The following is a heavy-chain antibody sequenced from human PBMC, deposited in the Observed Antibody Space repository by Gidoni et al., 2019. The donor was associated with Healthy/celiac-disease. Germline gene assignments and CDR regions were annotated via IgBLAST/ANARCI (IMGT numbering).Heavy chain of an antibody. Sequence: QITLKESGPTLVKPTQTLTLTCTFSGFSLSTSGVGVGWIRQPPGKALEWLALIYWDEDKRYSPSLKSRLTITKDTSKNQVVLTMTNMDPVDTATYYCAHSNRPYYDILTGYRGGWFDPWGQGTLVTVSS. V-gene: IGHV2-5*02. J-gene: IGHJ5*02. CDR2: IYWDEDK. D-gene: IGHD3-9*01. CDR3: AHSNRPYYDILTGYRGGWFDP. CDR1: GFSLSTSGVG.